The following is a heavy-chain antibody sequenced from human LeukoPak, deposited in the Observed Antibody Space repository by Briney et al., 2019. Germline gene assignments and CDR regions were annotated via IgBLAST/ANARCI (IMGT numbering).Heavy chain of an antibody. J-gene: IGHJ6*02. D-gene: IGHD6-13*01. Sequence: SETLSLTCTVSGDSVRSYYWSWIRQPPGQGLEWLGHINDRGSTTYNPSLQGRVTISIDTSKNQFSLKVNSVTAADTAVYYCVRDSRYGSGWFEDGLDFWGQGTTVTVSS. CDR2: INDRGST. V-gene: IGHV4-59*02. CDR3: VRDSRYGSGWFEDGLDF. CDR1: GDSVRSYY.